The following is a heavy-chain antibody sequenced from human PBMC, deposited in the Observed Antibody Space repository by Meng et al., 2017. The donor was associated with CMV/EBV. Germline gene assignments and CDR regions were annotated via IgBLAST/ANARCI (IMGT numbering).Heavy chain of an antibody. Sequence: GESLKISCAASGFTFSSYWMHWVRQAPGKGLVWVSRINSDGSSTSYADSVKGRFTISRDNAKNTLYLQMNSLRAEGTAVYYCARGGWGAGSDYWGQGTLVTVSS. V-gene: IGHV3-74*01. CDR3: ARGGWGAGSDY. CDR1: GFTFSSYW. J-gene: IGHJ4*02. D-gene: IGHD1-26*01. CDR2: INSDGSST.